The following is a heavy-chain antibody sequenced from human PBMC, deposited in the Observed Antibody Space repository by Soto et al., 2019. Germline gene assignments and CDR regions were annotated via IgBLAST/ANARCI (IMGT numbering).Heavy chain of an antibody. Sequence: QVQLEQSGAEVKKPGSSVKVSCKASGGTFSNSAISWVRQAPGQGLEWMGGIMPIFRTPDYAQKFQGRVXXXXXXXXXXXXXXXXXXXXXXXXXXXXXXXXXXXXXXXXXXXXXXVWGQGTTVTVSS. V-gene: IGHV1-69*05. CDR2: IMPIFRTP. CDR3: XXXXXXXXXXXXXXXXXXV. J-gene: IGHJ6*02. CDR1: GGTFSNSA.